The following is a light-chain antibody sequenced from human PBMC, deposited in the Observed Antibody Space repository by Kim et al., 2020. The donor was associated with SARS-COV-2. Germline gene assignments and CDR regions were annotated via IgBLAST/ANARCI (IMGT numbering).Light chain of an antibody. V-gene: IGLV3-21*04. Sequence: SSELTQPPSVSVAPGKTARITCGGNNIGSNSVHWYQQKPGQAPVLVIYYDSDRPSGIPERFSGSNSGNTATLTISRVEAGDEADYYCQVWDSSSDHYVFGTGTKVTVL. CDR3: QVWDSSSDHYV. J-gene: IGLJ1*01. CDR1: NIGSNS. CDR2: YDS.